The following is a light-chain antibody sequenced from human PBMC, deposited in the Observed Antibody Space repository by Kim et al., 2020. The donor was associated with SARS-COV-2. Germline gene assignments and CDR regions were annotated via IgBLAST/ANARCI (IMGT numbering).Light chain of an antibody. CDR3: QVWDSSSDHPV. CDR1: NIGSKS. CDR2: YDS. Sequence: APGKTARINCGGNNIGSKSVHWYQQKPGQAPVLVIYYDSDRPSGIPERFSGSNSGNMATLTISRVEAGDEADYYCQVWDSSSDHPVFGGGTQLTVL. J-gene: IGLJ3*02. V-gene: IGLV3-21*04.